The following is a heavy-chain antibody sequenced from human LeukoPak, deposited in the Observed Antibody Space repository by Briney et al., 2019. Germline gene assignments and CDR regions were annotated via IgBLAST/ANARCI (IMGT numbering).Heavy chain of an antibody. J-gene: IGHJ2*01. D-gene: IGHD1-1*01. CDR3: AREVRPAYWYFDL. V-gene: IGHV4-34*01. CDR2: INHSGST. Sequence: PSETLSLTCDVSGGSTSGYFWSWIRQPPGKGPEWIGEINHSGSTNYNPSLKSRVTISVDTSKNQFSLKLSSVTAADTAVYYCAREVRPAYWYFDLWGRGTLVTVSS. CDR1: GGSTSGYF.